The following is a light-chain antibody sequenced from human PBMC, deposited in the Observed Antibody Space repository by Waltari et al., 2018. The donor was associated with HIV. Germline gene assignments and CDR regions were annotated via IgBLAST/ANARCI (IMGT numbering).Light chain of an antibody. CDR3: QHLNAYPPFT. CDR1: QGISRN. CDR2: AAS. V-gene: IGKV1-9*01. J-gene: IGKJ3*01. Sequence: DIQLTQSPSFMSASVGDRVTITCRASQGISRNLAWYQQKPGQAPTLLIYAASALPSGVPSRFSGSGSGTEFTLTIRSLQPEDFATYSCQHLNAYPPFTFGPGTTVD.